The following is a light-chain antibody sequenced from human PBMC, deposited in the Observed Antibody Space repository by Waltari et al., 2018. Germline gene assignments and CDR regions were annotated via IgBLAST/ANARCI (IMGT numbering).Light chain of an antibody. J-gene: IGLJ1*01. V-gene: IGLV2-8*01. CDR3: SSFAGSNKGV. Sequence: QSALTQPPSASGSPGQSVTISCTGTSSDVGGYNFVSWYQQHPGNAPNLMIYEVNKRPSGGPDRFAGSKAGKPASLTVSGLQAEDEADYYCSSFAGSNKGVFGTGTRVTVL. CDR2: EVN. CDR1: SSDVGGYNF.